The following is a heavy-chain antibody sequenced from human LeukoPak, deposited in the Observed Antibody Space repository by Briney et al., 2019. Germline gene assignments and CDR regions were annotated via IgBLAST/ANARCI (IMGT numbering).Heavy chain of an antibody. V-gene: IGHV4-59*01. CDR1: GGSISSYY. CDR3: ARAVAGQFDY. J-gene: IGHJ4*02. D-gene: IGHD6-19*01. Sequence: SETLSLTCTVSGGSISSYYWSWIRQPPGKGLEWIGYMYYSGNTNYNPSLKSRVTISVDTSKNQFSLRLTSVTAADTAVYFCARAVAGQFDYWGQGTLVTVSS. CDR2: MYYSGNT.